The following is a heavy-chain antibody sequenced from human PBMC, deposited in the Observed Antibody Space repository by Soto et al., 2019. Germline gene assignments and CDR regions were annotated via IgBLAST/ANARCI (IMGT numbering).Heavy chain of an antibody. CDR1: GGSISSGGYY. J-gene: IGHJ3*02. D-gene: IGHD3-3*01. CDR3: AKSTIFGDPYDAFDI. V-gene: IGHV4-31*03. CDR2: IYYSGST. Sequence: SETLSLTCTVSGGSISSGGYYWSWIRQHPGKGLEWIGYIYYSGSTYYSPSLKSRVTISVDTSKNQFSLKLSSVTAADTAVYYCAKSTIFGDPYDAFDIWGQGTMVTVSS.